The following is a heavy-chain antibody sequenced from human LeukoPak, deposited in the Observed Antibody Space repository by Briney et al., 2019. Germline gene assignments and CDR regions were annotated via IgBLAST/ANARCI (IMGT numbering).Heavy chain of an antibody. CDR3: AKDFQSGTNDY. V-gene: IGHV3-30*18. Sequence: GGSLRLSCAASGFTFSSYGMHWVRQAPGKGLEWMAVISYDGSNKYYADSVKGRFTISRDNSKNTLYLQMNSLRAEDTAVYYCAKDFQSGTNDYWGQGTLVTVSS. CDR1: GFTFSSYG. CDR2: ISYDGSNK. J-gene: IGHJ4*02. D-gene: IGHD1-26*01.